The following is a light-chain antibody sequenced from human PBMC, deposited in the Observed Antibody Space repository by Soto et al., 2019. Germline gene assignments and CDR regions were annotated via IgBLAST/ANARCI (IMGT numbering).Light chain of an antibody. Sequence: QSALTQPPSASGSPGQSVTISCTGTSSDVGGYNYVSWYQQHPGKAPXLMISEVSKRPSGVPDRFSGSXXGXXXXXTLSGLQAEDEADYYCSSFAGNNNLVFGGGTKLTVL. CDR1: SSDVGGYNY. CDR3: SSFAGNNNLV. V-gene: IGLV2-8*01. CDR2: EVS. J-gene: IGLJ2*01.